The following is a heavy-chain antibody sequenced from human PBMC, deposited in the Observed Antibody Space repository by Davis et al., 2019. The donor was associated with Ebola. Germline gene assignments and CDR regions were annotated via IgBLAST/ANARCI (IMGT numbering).Heavy chain of an antibody. D-gene: IGHD1-26*01. V-gene: IGHV4-59*08. J-gene: IGHJ3*01. Sequence: SETLSLTCSVSGVSISSFYWSWIRQTPGKGLEWIGYIYYSGITKYNPSLKSRVTVSVDRSKNQFSLRLNSVTVADTAVYYCVRHPVGLSDAFDLWGQGRLVAVSS. CDR1: GVSISSFY. CDR3: VRHPVGLSDAFDL. CDR2: IYYSGIT.